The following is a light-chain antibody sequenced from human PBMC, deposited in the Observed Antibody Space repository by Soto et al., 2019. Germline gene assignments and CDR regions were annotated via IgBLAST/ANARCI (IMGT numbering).Light chain of an antibody. V-gene: IGKV4-1*01. Sequence: DIVMTQSPDSLAVSLGERATINCKSSQSVLYSPNNKNYLAWYQQKPGQTPKLLIYWAPTRESGVPDRFSGSGSGTDFTLTISSLQAEDVAVYYCQQYFSIPLTFGGGTKVETK. CDR1: QSVLYSPNNKNY. CDR3: QQYFSIPLT. J-gene: IGKJ4*01. CDR2: WAP.